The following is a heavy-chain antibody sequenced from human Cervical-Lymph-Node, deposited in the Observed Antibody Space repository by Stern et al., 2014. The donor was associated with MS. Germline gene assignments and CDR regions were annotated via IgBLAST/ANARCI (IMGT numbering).Heavy chain of an antibody. V-gene: IGHV1-69*06. CDR2: IIPGLGST. D-gene: IGHD3-10*01. J-gene: IGHJ5*02. CDR3: ARDQGDYGSGSDYSWFDP. CDR1: RDTFSHYA. Sequence: QVQLVQSGDEVKKPGSSVKVSCKASRDTFSHYALSWVRQAPEQGLEWVGGIIPGLGSTSYAQKFQGRITISADTSTNTVYMELSSLRSEDTAVYFCARDQGDYGSGSDYSWFDPWGQGTLVTVSS.